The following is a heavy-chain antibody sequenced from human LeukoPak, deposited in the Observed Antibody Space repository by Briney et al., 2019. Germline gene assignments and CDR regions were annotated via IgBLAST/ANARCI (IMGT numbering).Heavy chain of an antibody. CDR3: ARASRADFWSGYYIPGYYYYGMDV. Sequence: GASVKVSCKASGYTFTSYDINWVRQATGQGLEWMGWMNPNSGNTGYAQKFQGRVTMTRNTSISTAYMELSSLRSEDTAVYYCARASRADFWSGYYIPGYYYYGMDVWGQGTTVTVSS. CDR1: GYTFTSYD. CDR2: MNPNSGNT. D-gene: IGHD3-3*01. J-gene: IGHJ6*02. V-gene: IGHV1-8*01.